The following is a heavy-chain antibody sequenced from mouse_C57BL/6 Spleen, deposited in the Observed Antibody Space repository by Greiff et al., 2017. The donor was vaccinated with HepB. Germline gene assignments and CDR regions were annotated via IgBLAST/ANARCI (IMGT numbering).Heavy chain of an antibody. Sequence: QVQLQQSGAELVRPGASVTLSCKASGYTFTDYEMHWVKQTPVHGLEWIGAIDPETGGTAYNQKFKGKAILTADKSSSTAYMELRSLTSEDSAVYYCTRGAIIVTVVAFDYWGQGTTLTVSS. CDR2: IDPETGGT. CDR1: GYTFTDYE. CDR3: TRGAIIVTVVAFDY. V-gene: IGHV1-15*01. D-gene: IGHD1-1*01. J-gene: IGHJ2*01.